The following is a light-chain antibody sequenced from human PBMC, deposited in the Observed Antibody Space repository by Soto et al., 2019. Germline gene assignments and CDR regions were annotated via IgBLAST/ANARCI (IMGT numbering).Light chain of an antibody. CDR2: NIN. CDR3: VLYVGSGVV. V-gene: IGLV8-61*01. CDR1: YDSVSISYY. Sequence: QTVVTQEPSFSVSPGGTVTLACGLKYDSVSISYYPSWYQQTPGQAPRTLIYNINIRSSGVPDRFSGSILGNKAALPITGVQADDESDYYCVLYVGSGVVFGGGTKLTVL. J-gene: IGLJ3*02.